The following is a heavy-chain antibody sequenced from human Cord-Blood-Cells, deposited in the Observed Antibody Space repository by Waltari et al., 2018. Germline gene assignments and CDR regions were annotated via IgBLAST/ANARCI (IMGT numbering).Heavy chain of an antibody. J-gene: IGHJ4*02. CDR3: ASYYYYDSSGYYFDY. Sequence: QQQLWDAGPLKLSETLSPTCAAYGVSFSGSYWSCFRQPPVKGLEWIGEINHSGNTNYNPSLKSRVTISVDTSKSQFSLKLSSVTGADAAVYSCASYYYYDSSGYYFDYWGQGTLVTVSS. V-gene: IGHV4-34*01. D-gene: IGHD3-22*01. CDR2: INHSGNT. CDR1: GVSFSGSY.